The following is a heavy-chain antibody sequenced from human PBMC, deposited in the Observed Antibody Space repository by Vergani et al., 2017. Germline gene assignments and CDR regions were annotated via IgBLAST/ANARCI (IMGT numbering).Heavy chain of an antibody. Sequence: EVQLVQSAAEVKKPGATMKISCKDSGYTFTDHYMHWVKQAPGKGLEWMGLFDPEVGETIYVGKLKGRVTIAADTSTDTADLELSSLRSEETAVYYCARDCPGGGGDCSAGWYFDLWGRGTLVTVSS. CDR3: ARDCPGGGGDCSAGWYFDL. J-gene: IGHJ2*01. CDR2: FDPEVGET. CDR1: GYTFTDHY. V-gene: IGHV1-69-2*01. D-gene: IGHD2-21*02.